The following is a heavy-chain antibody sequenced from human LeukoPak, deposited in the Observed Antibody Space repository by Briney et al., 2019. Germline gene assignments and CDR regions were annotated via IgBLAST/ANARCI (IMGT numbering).Heavy chain of an antibody. D-gene: IGHD1-26*01. CDR3: ARDTVGATFPGAFDI. V-gene: IGHV4-39*07. J-gene: IGHJ3*02. CDR2: IYYSGTT. Sequence: SETLFLTCTVSGGSISSSSYYWGWIRQPPGKGLEWIGSIYYSGTTYYNPSLKSRVTISVETSKNQLSLKLSPVTAADTAVYYCARDTVGATFPGAFDIWGQGTMVTVSS. CDR1: GGSISSSSYY.